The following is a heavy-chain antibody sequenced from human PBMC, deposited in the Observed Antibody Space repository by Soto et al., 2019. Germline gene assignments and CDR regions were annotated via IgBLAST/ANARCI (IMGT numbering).Heavy chain of an antibody. Sequence: QEQVVESGGGVVQPGRSLRLSCTASGFTFNNYGLHWVRQAPGKGLEWVALLTSGGSHKFYSESVKGRFTISRDDSKNTLFLQMDSLRTEDMAVYYCARGGSFDVWGRGTMVTVSS. D-gene: IGHD3-16*01. CDR3: ARGGSFDV. CDR2: LTSGGSHK. CDR1: GFTFNNYG. J-gene: IGHJ3*01. V-gene: IGHV3-30*03.